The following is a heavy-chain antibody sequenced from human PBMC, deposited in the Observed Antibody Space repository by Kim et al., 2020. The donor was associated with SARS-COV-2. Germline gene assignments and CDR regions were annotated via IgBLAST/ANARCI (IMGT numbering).Heavy chain of an antibody. CDR1: GFTVSSNY. V-gene: IGHV3-53*01. J-gene: IGHJ4*02. D-gene: IGHD6-6*01. CDR2: IYSGGST. Sequence: GGSLRLSCAASGFTVSSNYMSWVRQAPGKGLEWVSVIYSGGSTYYADSVKGRFTISRDNSKNTLYLQMNNLRAADTAVYYCARGPSSSGRALVGDWGQGTLVTVSS. CDR3: ARGPSSSGRALVGD.